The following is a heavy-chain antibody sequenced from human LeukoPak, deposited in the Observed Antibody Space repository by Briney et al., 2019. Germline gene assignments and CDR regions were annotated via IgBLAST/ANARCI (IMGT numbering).Heavy chain of an antibody. CDR3: ARVGYYPDYYMDV. V-gene: IGHV4-4*02. CDR1: GGSINNANW. D-gene: IGHD2-21*01. CDR2: IYHSGVT. J-gene: IGHJ6*03. Sequence: PSETLSLTCAVSGGSINNANWWSWVRQPPGGGLEWIGEIYHSGVTNYNPSLKSRVTISVDTSKNQFSLKLSSVTAADTAVYYCARVGYYPDYYMDVWGKGTTVTVSS.